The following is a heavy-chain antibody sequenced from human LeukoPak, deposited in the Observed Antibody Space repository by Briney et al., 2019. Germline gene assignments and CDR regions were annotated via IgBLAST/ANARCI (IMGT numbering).Heavy chain of an antibody. CDR1: GGSISSYY. CDR2: IYYSGST. V-gene: IGHV4-59*01. D-gene: IGHD3-3*01. Sequence: SETLSLTCTVSGGSISSYYWSWIRQAPGKGLEWIGYIYYSGSTNYNPSLRSRVSISVDTSKNQFSLKLSSVTAADTAVYYCARDGFWQNDYYYYGMDVWGQGTTVTVSS. CDR3: ARDGFWQNDYYYYGMDV. J-gene: IGHJ6*02.